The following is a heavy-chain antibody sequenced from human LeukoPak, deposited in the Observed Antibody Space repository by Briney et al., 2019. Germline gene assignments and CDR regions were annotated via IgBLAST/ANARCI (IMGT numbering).Heavy chain of an antibody. D-gene: IGHD6-19*01. J-gene: IGHJ4*02. CDR1: GFTFSSYV. CDR2: ISGSGGGT. Sequence: GGSLRLSCAASGFTFSSYVMSWVRQAPGKGLEWVSAISGSGGGTYYADSAKGRFTISRDNSKNTLYLQMNSLRAEDTAVYYCAKVSGWFWFDYWGEGTLVTVSS. V-gene: IGHV3-23*01. CDR3: AKVSGWFWFDY.